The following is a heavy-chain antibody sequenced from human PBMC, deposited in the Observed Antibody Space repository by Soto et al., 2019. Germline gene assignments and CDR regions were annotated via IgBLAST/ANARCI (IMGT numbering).Heavy chain of an antibody. D-gene: IGHD4-17*01. CDR2: IYYSGST. V-gene: IGHV4-59*01. CDR1: GSSIRSYY. Sequence: QVQLKESGPGLVKPSGTLSLTCSVSGSSIRSYYWSWIRQPPGKGLEWIGNIYYSGSTNYNPSLKSRVIISVDSSKSQFSLRLNSLTAADTAVYYCTRVGGYYGDYPNFDYWGQGALVTVSS. CDR3: TRVGGYYGDYPNFDY. J-gene: IGHJ4*02.